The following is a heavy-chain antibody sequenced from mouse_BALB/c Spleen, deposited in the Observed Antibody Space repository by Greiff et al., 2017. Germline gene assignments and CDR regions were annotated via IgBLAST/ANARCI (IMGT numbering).Heavy chain of an antibody. CDR1: GFTFSSFG. D-gene: IGHD2-14*01. V-gene: IGHV5-17*02. CDR2: ISSGSSTI. CDR3: ARVYRYDEGYYAMDY. J-gene: IGHJ4*01. Sequence: EVQGVESGGGLVQPGGSRKLSCAASGFTFSSFGMHWVRQAPEKGLEWVAYISSGSSTIYYADTVKGRFTNSRDNPKNTLFLQMTSLRSEDTAMYYCARVYRYDEGYYAMDYWGQGTSVTVSS.